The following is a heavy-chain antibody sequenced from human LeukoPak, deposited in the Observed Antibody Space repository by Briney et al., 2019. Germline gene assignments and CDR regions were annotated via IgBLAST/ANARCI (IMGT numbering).Heavy chain of an antibody. J-gene: IGHJ4*02. Sequence: GGSLTLSCTASGLTFSSYSMNWVRQAPGKGLEWVSSISYSSSYIYYADSVKGRFTISRDNAKNSLYLQMNSLRADDAAVYYCAREPTSMGSDYWGQGTLVTVAS. CDR1: GLTFSSYS. V-gene: IGHV3-21*01. CDR3: AREPTSMGSDY. CDR2: ISYSSSYI. D-gene: IGHD5-18*01.